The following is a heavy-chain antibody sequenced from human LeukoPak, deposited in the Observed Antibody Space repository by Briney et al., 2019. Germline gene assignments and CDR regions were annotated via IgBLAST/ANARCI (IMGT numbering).Heavy chain of an antibody. CDR1: GFTFNTYT. J-gene: IGHJ4*02. Sequence: PGGSLRLSCAASGFTFNTYTMDWVRQAPGKGLEWVASISSSSIYINYADSMKGRFTVSRDNAKNSLYLQMHSLRAEDTAVYYCAKVPNRRVTPLTAHFDNWGQGTLVTVSS. D-gene: IGHD2/OR15-2a*01. CDR3: AKVPNRRVTPLTAHFDN. V-gene: IGHV3-21*01. CDR2: ISSSSIYI.